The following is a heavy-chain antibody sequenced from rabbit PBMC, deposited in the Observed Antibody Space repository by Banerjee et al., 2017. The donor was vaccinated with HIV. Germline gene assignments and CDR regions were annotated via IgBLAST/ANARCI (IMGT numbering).Heavy chain of an antibody. CDR3: ARNYVNAFDP. D-gene: IGHD1-1*01. CDR2: IDTVDGVT. J-gene: IGHJ2*01. Sequence: LEESGGGLVKPGGTLTLTCTVSGFSFSSNWICWVRQAPGKGLEWIACIDTVDGVTDYATWPIGRFTISKTSSTTVTLQMTSLTAADTATYFCARNYVNAFDPWGQGTLVTVS. V-gene: IGHV1S45*01. CDR1: GFSFSSNW.